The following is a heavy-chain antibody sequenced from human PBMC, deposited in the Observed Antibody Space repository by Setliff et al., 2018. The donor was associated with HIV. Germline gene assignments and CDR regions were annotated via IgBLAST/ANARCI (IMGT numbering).Heavy chain of an antibody. CDR2: ISSSGRTI. Sequence: PGGSLRLSCAISGFRFSDYYMNWIRQAPGKGLEWISSISSSGRTIKYADSVKGRFTISRDNAKRSLYLQMNSLRVEDTAVYYCARDIPPEYPGFDLWGQGTVVTVSS. D-gene: IGHD6-6*01. J-gene: IGHJ3*01. CDR1: GFRFSDYY. CDR3: ARDIPPEYPGFDL. V-gene: IGHV3-11*04.